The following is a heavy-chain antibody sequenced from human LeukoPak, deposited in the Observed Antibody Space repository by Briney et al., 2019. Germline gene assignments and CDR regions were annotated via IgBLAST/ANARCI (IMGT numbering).Heavy chain of an antibody. CDR2: ISGSGGST. D-gene: IGHD3-10*01. V-gene: IGHV3-23*01. J-gene: IGHJ6*02. CDR3: AKDRDYGSGYPGYGMDV. Sequence: GGSLRLSCAASGFTFSSYAMSWVRQAPGKGLEWVSAISGSGGSTYYADSVKGRFTISRDNSKNTLYLQMNSLRAEDTAVYYRAKDRDYGSGYPGYGMDVWGQGTTVTVSS. CDR1: GFTFSSYA.